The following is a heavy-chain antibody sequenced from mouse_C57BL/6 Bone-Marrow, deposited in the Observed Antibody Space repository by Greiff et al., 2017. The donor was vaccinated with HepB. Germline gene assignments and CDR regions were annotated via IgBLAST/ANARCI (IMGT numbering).Heavy chain of an antibody. CDR3: ATPYDGYRAWFAY. CDR1: GYTFTSYG. Sequence: VQLVESGAELARPGASVKLSCKASGYTFTSYGISWVKQRTGQGLEWIGEIYPRSGNTYYNEKFKGKATLTADKSSSTAYMELRSLTSEDSAVYFCATPYDGYRAWFAYWGQGTLVTVSA. V-gene: IGHV1-81*01. D-gene: IGHD2-3*01. J-gene: IGHJ3*01. CDR2: IYPRSGNT.